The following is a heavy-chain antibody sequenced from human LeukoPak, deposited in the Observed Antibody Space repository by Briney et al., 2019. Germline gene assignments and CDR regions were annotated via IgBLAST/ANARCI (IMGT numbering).Heavy chain of an antibody. Sequence: GGSLRLSCAASGFTFSSYSMNWVRQDPGKGLECVSSISSSSSYIYYADSVKGRFTISRDNAKNSLYLQMNSLRAEDTAVYYCADEDSGAPGYWGQGTLVTVSS. V-gene: IGHV3-21*01. CDR2: ISSSSSYI. CDR1: GFTFSSYS. D-gene: IGHD2-15*01. J-gene: IGHJ4*02. CDR3: ADEDSGAPGY.